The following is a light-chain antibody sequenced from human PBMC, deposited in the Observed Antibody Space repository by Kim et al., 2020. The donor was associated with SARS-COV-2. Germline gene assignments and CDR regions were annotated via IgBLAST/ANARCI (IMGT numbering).Light chain of an antibody. CDR1: QSISSW. CDR3: QQYKTYWT. V-gene: IGKV1-5*01. CDR2: GAS. Sequence: SASVGDRVTITCRARQSISSWLAWYQQKPGKAPKLLVSGASSLESGVPSRFSGSGSGTEFTLTISSLQPDDFATYYCQQYKTYWTFGQGTKVDIK. J-gene: IGKJ1*01.